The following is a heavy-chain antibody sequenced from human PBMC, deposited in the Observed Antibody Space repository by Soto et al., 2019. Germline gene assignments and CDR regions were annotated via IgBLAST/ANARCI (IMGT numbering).Heavy chain of an antibody. CDR1: GGSISSGGYS. J-gene: IGHJ3*02. CDR3: ARTPDT. V-gene: IGHV4-30-2*01. CDR2: IYHSGST. Sequence: QLQLQESGSGLVKPSQTLSLTCAVSGGSISSGGYSWSCIRQPPGKGLEWNRYIYHSGSTYYTPSLKSRVTRSVDRSKNQFSRKLSSVTAADTAVYYCARTPDTWGQGTMVTVSS.